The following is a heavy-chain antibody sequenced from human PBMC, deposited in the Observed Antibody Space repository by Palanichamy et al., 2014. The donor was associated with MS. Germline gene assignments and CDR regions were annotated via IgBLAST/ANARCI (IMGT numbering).Heavy chain of an antibody. Sequence: EVQLVEVWGRAWSSLGGPVRLSCAGSGFTFSNYWMSWVRQAPGKGLEWVANIKKDGSERYYVDSVKGRFTISRDNAENSLYLQMNSLRVEDTAVYYCANDWARVGRWNYWGQGTLVVVSS. V-gene: IGHV3-7*03. D-gene: IGHD3-9*01. CDR2: IKKDGSER. CDR3: ANDWARVGRWNY. CDR1: GFTFSNYW. J-gene: IGHJ4*02.